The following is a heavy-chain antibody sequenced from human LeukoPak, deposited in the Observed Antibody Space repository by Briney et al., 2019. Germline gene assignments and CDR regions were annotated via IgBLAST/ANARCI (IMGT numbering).Heavy chain of an antibody. Sequence: PSQTLSLTCTVSGGSISSGDYYWSWIRQPPGKGLEWIGYIYYSGSTYYNPSLKSRVTISVDTSKNQFSLKLSSVTAADTAVYSCARDGNKGRTYYYGMDVWGQGTTVSVSS. V-gene: IGHV4-30-4*01. CDR2: IYYSGST. J-gene: IGHJ6*02. CDR1: GGSISSGDYY. CDR3: ARDGNKGRTYYYGMDV. D-gene: IGHD1/OR15-1a*01.